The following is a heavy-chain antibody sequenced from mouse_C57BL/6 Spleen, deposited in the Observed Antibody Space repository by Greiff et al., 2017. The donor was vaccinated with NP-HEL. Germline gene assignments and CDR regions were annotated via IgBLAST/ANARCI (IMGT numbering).Heavy chain of an antibody. CDR1: GFTFSDSG. CDR3: AIYYGNLGAKDY. V-gene: IGHV5-17*01. D-gene: IGHD2-1*01. Sequence: EVQRVESGGGLVKPGGSLKLSCAASGFTFSDSGMHWVRQAPEKGLEWVAYISSGSSTIYYADTVTGRFTISRDNAKNTLFLQMTSLRSEDTAMYYCAIYYGNLGAKDYWGQGTAVTVSS. CDR2: ISSGSSTI. J-gene: IGHJ4*01.